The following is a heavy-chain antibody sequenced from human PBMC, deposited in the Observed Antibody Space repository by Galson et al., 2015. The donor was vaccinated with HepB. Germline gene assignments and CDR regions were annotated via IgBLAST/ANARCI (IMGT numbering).Heavy chain of an antibody. Sequence: LRLSCAASGFTFSSYAMSWVRQAPGKGLEWVSSISSSSGDSTYYADSVKGRFTVARDNSGNTLSLQLDSLRAEDTAVYYCAKTTYYYDSSGYYLSYYFDSWGQGTLVTVSS. D-gene: IGHD3-22*01. V-gene: IGHV3-23*01. CDR3: AKTTYYYDSSGYYLSYYFDS. CDR2: ISSSSGDST. J-gene: IGHJ4*02. CDR1: GFTFSSYA.